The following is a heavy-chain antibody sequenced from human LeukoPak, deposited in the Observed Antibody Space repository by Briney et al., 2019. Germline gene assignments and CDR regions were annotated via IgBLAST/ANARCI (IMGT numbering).Heavy chain of an antibody. V-gene: IGHV1-69*02. CDR2: IIPILGIA. D-gene: IGHD3-22*01. J-gene: IGHJ3*02. CDR3: AEGEYYYDSSGYSPDAFDI. CDR1: GYTFTGYY. Sequence: GASVKVSRKASGYTFTGYYMHWVRQAPGQGLEWMGRIIPILGIANYAQKFQGRVTITADKSTSTAYMELSSLRSEDTAVYYCAEGEYYYDSSGYSPDAFDIWGQGTMVTVSS.